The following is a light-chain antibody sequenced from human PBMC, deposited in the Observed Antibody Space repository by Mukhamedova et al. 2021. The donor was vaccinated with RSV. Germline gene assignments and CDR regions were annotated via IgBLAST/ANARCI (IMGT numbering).Light chain of an antibody. CDR3: QQYYSTPQT. V-gene: IGKV4-1*01. J-gene: IGKJ1*01. Sequence: SSNNKNYLAWYQQKPGQPPKLLIYWASTRESGVPDRFSGCGSGTDFTLTISSLQAEDVAVYYCQQYYSTPQTFGQGTKVEIK. CDR1: SSNNKNY. CDR2: WAS.